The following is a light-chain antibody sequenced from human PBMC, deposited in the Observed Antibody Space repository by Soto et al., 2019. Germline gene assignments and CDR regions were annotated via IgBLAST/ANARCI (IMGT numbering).Light chain of an antibody. CDR2: DAS. CDR1: QSVSNS. CDR3: QQRSNWPLT. V-gene: IGKV3-11*01. Sequence: EIVLTQSPATLSLSPGERATLSFMASQSVSNSLAWYQQKPGQAPRLLISDASNRATGIPARFSGSGSGTDFTLTISSLEPEDFAVYYCQQRSNWPLTFGPGTKVDIK. J-gene: IGKJ3*01.